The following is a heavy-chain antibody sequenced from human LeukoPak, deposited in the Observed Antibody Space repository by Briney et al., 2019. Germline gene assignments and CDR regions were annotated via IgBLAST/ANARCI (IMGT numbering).Heavy chain of an antibody. J-gene: IGHJ4*02. Sequence: PGGSLRLSCAASGFTFSSYSMNWVRQAPGKGLEWVSYISSSSSTIYYADSVKGRFTISRDNAKNSLYLQMNSLGAEDTAVYYCARDSIAAPLDYWGQGTLVTVSS. D-gene: IGHD6-6*01. CDR1: GFTFSSYS. CDR2: ISSSSSTI. V-gene: IGHV3-48*01. CDR3: ARDSIAAPLDY.